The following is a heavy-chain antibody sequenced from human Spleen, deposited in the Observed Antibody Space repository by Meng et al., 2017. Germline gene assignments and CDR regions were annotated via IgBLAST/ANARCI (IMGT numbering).Heavy chain of an antibody. CDR1: RFPFSSYE. D-gene: IGHD1-26*01. CDR2: VRKKAYGGTT. V-gene: IGHV3-49*04. CDR3: TRSYHCDY. Sequence: GESLKISCAASRFPFSSYEMNWVRQAPGKGLEWIGFVRKKAYGGTTEYAASVKGRFTISRDDSRSIAYQQVSSLETEDTAIYYCTRSYHCDYWGQGTLVTVSS. J-gene: IGHJ4*02.